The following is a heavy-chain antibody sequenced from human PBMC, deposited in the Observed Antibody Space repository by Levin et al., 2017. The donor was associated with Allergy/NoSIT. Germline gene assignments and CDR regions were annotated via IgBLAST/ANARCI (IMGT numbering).Heavy chain of an antibody. CDR2: IYHSGSS. Sequence: TTSETLSLTCAVSGYSISSGYYWGWIRRPPGTGLEWLGTIYHSGSSYYNPSLKSRVTISVDTSKNQFSLKVSSVTAADTAVYYCARWAGYCSSISCYADNWFDPWGQGTLVTVSS. CDR1: GYSISSGYY. D-gene: IGHD2-2*03. CDR3: ARWAGYCSSISCYADNWFDP. V-gene: IGHV4-38-2*01. J-gene: IGHJ5*02.